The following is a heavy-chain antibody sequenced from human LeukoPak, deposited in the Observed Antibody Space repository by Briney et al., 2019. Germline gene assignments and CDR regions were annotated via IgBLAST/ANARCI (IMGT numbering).Heavy chain of an antibody. CDR3: ARDRHYYDSSDSKGVMGN. J-gene: IGHJ4*02. Sequence: ASVKVSCKASGGTFTSYYMHWVRQAPGQGLEWMGIINPSGGSTSYAQKFQGRVTMTRDMSTSTVYMELSSLRSEDTAVYYCARDRHYYDSSDSKGVMGNWGQGTLVTVSS. CDR1: GGTFTSYY. CDR2: INPSGGST. V-gene: IGHV1-46*01. D-gene: IGHD3-22*01.